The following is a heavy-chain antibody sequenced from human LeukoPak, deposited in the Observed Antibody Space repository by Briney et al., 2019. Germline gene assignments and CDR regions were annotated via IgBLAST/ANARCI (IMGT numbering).Heavy chain of an antibody. V-gene: IGHV3-30-3*01. CDR2: ISYDGSNK. D-gene: IGHD6-19*01. Sequence: HPGGSLRLSCAASGFTFSSYAMHWVRQAPGKGLEWVAVISYDGSNKYCADSVKGRFTISRDNSKNTLYLQMNSLRAEDTAVYYCARDCYTNDWYEGCYWGQGTLVTVSS. J-gene: IGHJ4*02. CDR3: ARDCYTNDWYEGCY. CDR1: GFTFSSYA.